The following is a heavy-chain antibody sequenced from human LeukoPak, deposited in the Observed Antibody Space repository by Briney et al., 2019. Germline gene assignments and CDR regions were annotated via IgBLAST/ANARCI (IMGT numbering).Heavy chain of an antibody. CDR1: GYTFTSYD. CDR3: ARGRSSSREHVSFPY. J-gene: IGHJ4*02. D-gene: IGHD2-2*01. CDR2: MNPNSGNT. V-gene: IGHV1-8*03. Sequence: GASVKVSCKASGYTFTSYDINWVRQATGQGLEWMGWMNPNSGNTGNAQKFQGRVTITRNTSISTAYMELSSLRSEDTAVYYCARGRSSSREHVSFPYWGQGTLVTVSS.